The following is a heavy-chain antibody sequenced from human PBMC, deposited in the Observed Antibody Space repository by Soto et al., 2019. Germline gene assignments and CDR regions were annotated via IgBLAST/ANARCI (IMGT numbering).Heavy chain of an antibody. CDR2: INPNSGGT. CDR1: GYTFTGYY. CDR3: ARDVDYYYGMDV. Sequence: ASVKVSCKASGYTFTGYYMHWVRQAPGQGLEWMGWINPNSGGTNYAQKFQGWVTMTRDTSISTAYMELSSLRAEDTAVYYCARDVDYYYGMDVWGQGTTVTVSS. V-gene: IGHV1-2*04. J-gene: IGHJ6*02.